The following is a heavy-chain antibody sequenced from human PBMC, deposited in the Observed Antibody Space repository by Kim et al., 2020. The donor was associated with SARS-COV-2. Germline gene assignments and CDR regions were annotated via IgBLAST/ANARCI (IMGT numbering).Heavy chain of an antibody. D-gene: IGHD3-10*01. CDR1: GFTFSNAW. V-gene: IGHV3-15*01. CDR3: TGHPPAEGSGSYPFDY. J-gene: IGHJ4*02. Sequence: GGSLRLSCAASGFTFSNAWMSWVRQAPGKGLEWVGRIKSKTDDGTTDYAAPVKGRFTISRDDSKNTLYLQMNSLKTEDTAVYYCTGHPPAEGSGSYPFDYWGQGTLVTVSS. CDR2: IKSKTDDGTT.